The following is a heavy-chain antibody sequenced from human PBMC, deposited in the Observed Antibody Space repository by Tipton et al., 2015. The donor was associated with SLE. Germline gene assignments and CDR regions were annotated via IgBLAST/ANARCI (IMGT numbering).Heavy chain of an antibody. CDR3: ARDPDYYDSSGSGY. J-gene: IGHJ4*02. CDR2: IYYSGST. V-gene: IGHV4-39*07. Sequence: LRLSCTVSGGSISSSSYYWGWIRQPPGKGLEWIGCIYYSGSTYYNPSLKGRVTISVDTSKTQFSLKLSSVTAADTAVYYCARDPDYYDSSGSGYWGQGTLVTVSS. CDR1: GGSISSSSYY. D-gene: IGHD3-22*01.